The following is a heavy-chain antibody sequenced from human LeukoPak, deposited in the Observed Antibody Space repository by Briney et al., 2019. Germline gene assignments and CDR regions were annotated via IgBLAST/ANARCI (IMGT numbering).Heavy chain of an antibody. CDR1: GFTFSSYS. J-gene: IGHJ6*03. CDR2: IYSGGST. D-gene: IGHD3-10*01. V-gene: IGHV3-53*01. CDR3: ARVKAGYYYCMDV. Sequence: GGSLRLSCAASGFTFSSYSMNWVRQAPGKGLEWVSVIYSGGSTYYADSVKGRFTISRDNSKNTLYLQMNSLRAEDTAVYYCARVKAGYYYCMDVWGKGTTVTVSS.